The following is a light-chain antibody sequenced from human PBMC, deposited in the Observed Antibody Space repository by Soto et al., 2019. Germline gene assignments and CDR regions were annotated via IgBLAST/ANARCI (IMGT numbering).Light chain of an antibody. V-gene: IGLV2-23*03. CDR1: SSDVGSYNL. CDR3: CSHARSSTVWV. Sequence: QSALTQPASVSGSPGQSITISCTGTSSDVGSYNLVSWYQQHPGKAPKLMIYEGNKRPSGVSNRFSGSKSGNTASLTISGLQAEDEADYYCCSHARSSTVWVFGGGTQLTVL. CDR2: EGN. J-gene: IGLJ3*02.